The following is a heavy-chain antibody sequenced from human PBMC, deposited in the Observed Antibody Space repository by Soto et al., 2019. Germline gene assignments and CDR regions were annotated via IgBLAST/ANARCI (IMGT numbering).Heavy chain of an antibody. Sequence: ASVKVSCKASGYTFTSFYMHWLRQSPGQGLEWMGIINPTDGTTTYAQKLQDRVTMTTDTSTSTVYMELSSLRSEDTALYYCARDDDSGGYFVDYWGQGTLVTVSS. D-gene: IGHD1-26*01. V-gene: IGHV1-46*01. J-gene: IGHJ4*02. CDR3: ARDDDSGGYFVDY. CDR2: INPTDGTT. CDR1: GYTFTSFY.